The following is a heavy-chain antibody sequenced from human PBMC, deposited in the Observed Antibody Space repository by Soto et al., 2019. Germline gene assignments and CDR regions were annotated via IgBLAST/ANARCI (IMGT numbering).Heavy chain of an antibody. D-gene: IGHD3-3*01. Sequence: QVQLQESGPGLVKPSQTLSLTCTVSGGSISSGGYYWSWIRQHPGKGLEWIGYIYYSGSTYYNPFLKSRVTISVDTSKNQFSLKLSSVTAADTAVYYCARGSGSPDYDFWSGYPPGYFDYWGQGTLVTVSS. CDR1: GGSISSGGYY. J-gene: IGHJ4*02. V-gene: IGHV4-31*03. CDR3: ARGSGSPDYDFWSGYPPGYFDY. CDR2: IYYSGST.